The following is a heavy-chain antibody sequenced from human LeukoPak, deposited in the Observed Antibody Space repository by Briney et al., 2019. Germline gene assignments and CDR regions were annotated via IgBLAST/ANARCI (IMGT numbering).Heavy chain of an antibody. CDR3: AKDRCSGGRCYSSPYDAFDV. Sequence: GRSLRLSCAASGFTFSSYGMHWVRQAPGKGLEWVAFIRFDGNNNYYGDSVKGRFTISRDNSKNTLYMQMNSLRAEDTAMYYCAKDRCSGGRCYSSPYDAFDVWGQGAMVTVSS. J-gene: IGHJ3*01. D-gene: IGHD2-15*01. CDR2: IRFDGNNN. CDR1: GFTFSSYG. V-gene: IGHV3-30*02.